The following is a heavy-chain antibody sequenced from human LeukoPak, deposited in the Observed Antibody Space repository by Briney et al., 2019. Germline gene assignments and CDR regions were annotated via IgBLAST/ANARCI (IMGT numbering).Heavy chain of an antibody. J-gene: IGHJ4*02. V-gene: IGHV3-66*01. D-gene: IGHD3-10*01. CDR1: GFTVSTYY. CDR2: IYSGGST. Sequence: PGGSLRLSCAASGFTVSTYYMSWVRQAPGRGLEWVSVIYSGGSTYFADSVKGRFTISRDNSKNILYLQMNSLRAEDTAVYYCARAQGVNVWFGCWGQGTLVTVSS. CDR3: ARAQGVNVWFGC.